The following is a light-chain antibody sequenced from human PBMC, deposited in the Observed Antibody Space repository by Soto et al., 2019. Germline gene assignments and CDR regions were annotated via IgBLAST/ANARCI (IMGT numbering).Light chain of an antibody. CDR2: LEGSGSY. CDR3: ETWDSNTRV. V-gene: IGLV4-60*02. J-gene: IGLJ3*02. Sequence: VLTQSSSASASLGSSVKLTCTLSSGHSAYVIAWHQQQPGKAPRYLMRLEGSGSYNKGSGVPDRFSGSSSGADRYFTISNLQFEDEADYYCETWDSNTRVFGGGTQLTVL. CDR1: SGHSAYV.